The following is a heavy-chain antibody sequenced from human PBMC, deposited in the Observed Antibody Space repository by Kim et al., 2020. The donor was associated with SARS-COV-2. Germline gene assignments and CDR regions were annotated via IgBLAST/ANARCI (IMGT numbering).Heavy chain of an antibody. CDR3: ARDLRLGSGYYYGN. CDR1: GFTVSSNY. D-gene: IGHD3-22*01. J-gene: IGHJ4*02. Sequence: GGSLRLSCAASGFTVSSNYMSWIRQAPGKGLEWVSGISGGGSTFYADSVKGRFTIPRDNSKNTLYLQMNSLRAEDTAGYFCARDLRLGSGYYYGNLGQGT. CDR2: ISGGGST. V-gene: IGHV3-53*01.